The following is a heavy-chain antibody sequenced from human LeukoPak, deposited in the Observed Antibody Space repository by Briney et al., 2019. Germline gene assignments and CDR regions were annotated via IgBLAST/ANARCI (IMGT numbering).Heavy chain of an antibody. V-gene: IGHV4-38-2*02. CDR2: IYHSGST. CDR3: ARGRAYCSGGSCYRTPFDP. D-gene: IGHD2-15*01. J-gene: IGHJ5*02. Sequence: SETLSLTCTVSGYSISSGYYWGWIRQPPGKGLEWIGSIYHSGSTYYNPSLKSRVTISVDTSKNQFSLKLSSVTAADTAVYYCARGRAYCSGGSCYRTPFDPWGQGTLVTVSS. CDR1: GYSISSGYY.